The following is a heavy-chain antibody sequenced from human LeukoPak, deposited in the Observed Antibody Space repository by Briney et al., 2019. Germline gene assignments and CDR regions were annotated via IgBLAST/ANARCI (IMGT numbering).Heavy chain of an antibody. D-gene: IGHD6-6*01. Sequence: SVTVSFTASGGTFSSYAISWVRQAPGQGLEWMGGIIPIFGTANYAQKFQGRVTITADESTSTAYMGLSSLRSEDTAVYYCARGRYSSSSRSGWFDPWGQGTLVTVSS. CDR1: GGTFSSYA. CDR2: IIPIFGTA. CDR3: ARGRYSSSSRSGWFDP. V-gene: IGHV1-69*13. J-gene: IGHJ5*02.